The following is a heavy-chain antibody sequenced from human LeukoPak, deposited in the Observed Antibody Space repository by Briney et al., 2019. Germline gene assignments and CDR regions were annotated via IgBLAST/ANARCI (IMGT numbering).Heavy chain of an antibody. CDR2: IYYSGST. V-gene: IGHV4-61*01. J-gene: IGHJ5*02. CDR3: ARAVAANNWFDP. D-gene: IGHD6-19*01. Sequence: SETLSLTCTVSGGSVSSGSYYWSWIRQPPGKGLEWIGYIYYSGSTNYNPSLKSRVTISVDTSMNQFSLKLSSVAAADTAVYYCARAVAANNWFDPWGQGTLVTVSS. CDR1: GGSVSSGSYY.